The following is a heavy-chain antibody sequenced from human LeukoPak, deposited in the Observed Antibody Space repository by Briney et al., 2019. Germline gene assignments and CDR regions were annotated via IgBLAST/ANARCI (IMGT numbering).Heavy chain of an antibody. Sequence: GGSLRLSCAAPGFTFSDYYMSWIRQAPGKGLEWVSYISSSGSTIYYADSVKGRFTISRDNAKNSLYLQMNSLRAEDTAVYYCARDEDYYDRDAFDIWGQGTMVTVSS. V-gene: IGHV3-11*01. D-gene: IGHD3-22*01. J-gene: IGHJ3*02. CDR3: ARDEDYYDRDAFDI. CDR1: GFTFSDYY. CDR2: ISSSGSTI.